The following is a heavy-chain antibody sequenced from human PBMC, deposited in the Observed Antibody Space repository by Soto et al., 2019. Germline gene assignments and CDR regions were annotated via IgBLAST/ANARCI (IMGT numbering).Heavy chain of an antibody. CDR2: INHSGST. Sequence: SETLSRTCAVYGGSFSGYYWIWIRQPPGKGLEWIGEINHSGSTNYNPSLKSRVTISVDTSKNQFSLKLSSVTAADTAVYYCARGRYGDYVIDYWGQGTLVTVLL. V-gene: IGHV4-34*01. CDR3: ARGRYGDYVIDY. J-gene: IGHJ4*02. D-gene: IGHD4-17*01. CDR1: GGSFSGYY.